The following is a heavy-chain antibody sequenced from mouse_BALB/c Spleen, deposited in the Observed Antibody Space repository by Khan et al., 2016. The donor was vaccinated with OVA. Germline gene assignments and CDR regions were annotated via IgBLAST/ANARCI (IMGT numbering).Heavy chain of an antibody. J-gene: IGHJ4*01. CDR1: GFSLTNYG. CDR3: ARQPYYHYNIMDY. D-gene: IGHD2-10*01. V-gene: IGHV2-6-1*01. Sequence: QVQLKESGPGLAAPSQSLSITCTTSGFSLTNYGVHWVRQPPGKGLEWLAVIWSDGSTTSYSALYSRLTITKDNSQSQVFLKMNSLQTDDTAIYFCARQPYYHYNIMDYWGQGTSVTVSS. CDR2: IWSDGST.